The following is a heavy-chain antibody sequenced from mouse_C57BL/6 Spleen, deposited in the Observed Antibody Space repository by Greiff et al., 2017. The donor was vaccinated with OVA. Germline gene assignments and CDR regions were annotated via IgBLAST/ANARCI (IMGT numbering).Heavy chain of an antibody. D-gene: IGHD2-12*01. J-gene: IGHJ1*03. CDR3: AREGSYYSAWYIDG. V-gene: IGHV1-55*01. CDR1: GYTFTSYW. Sequence: VQLQQPGAELVKPGASVKMSCKASGYTFTSYWITWVKQRPGQGLEWIGDIYPGSGSTNYNEKFKSKATLTVDTSSSTAYMQLSSLPSEDSAVYYWAREGSYYSAWYIDGWGTGTTVTVSS. CDR2: IYPGSGST.